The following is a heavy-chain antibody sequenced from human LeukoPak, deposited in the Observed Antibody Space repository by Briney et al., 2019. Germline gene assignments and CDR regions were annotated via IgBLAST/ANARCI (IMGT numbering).Heavy chain of an antibody. Sequence: SETLSLTCTVSGGSISSYYWSWIRQPPGKGLEWIGYIYYSGSTNYNPSLKSRVTISVDTSKNQFSLKLSSVTAADTAVYYCARGSAYYDFWSGYYSAATFDYWGQGTLVTVSS. CDR1: GGSISSYY. CDR2: IYYSGST. D-gene: IGHD3-3*01. CDR3: ARGSAYYDFWSGYYSAATFDY. V-gene: IGHV4-59*01. J-gene: IGHJ4*02.